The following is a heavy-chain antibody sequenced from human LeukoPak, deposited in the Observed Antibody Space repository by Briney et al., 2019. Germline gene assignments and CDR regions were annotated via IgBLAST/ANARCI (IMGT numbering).Heavy chain of an antibody. D-gene: IGHD4-23*01. CDR1: GFTSDDYA. J-gene: IGHJ3*02. CDR2: ISRNSDTI. V-gene: IGHV3-9*02. CDR3: AKSYINYGGNSADAFDI. Sequence: PGRSLRPSCAASGFTSDDYAMHWVRQAPGKGLEWVSGISRNSDTIGYADSVKGRFTISRDNAKNSLYLQINSLRIEDMALYYCAKSYINYGGNSADAFDIWGQGTMVTVSS.